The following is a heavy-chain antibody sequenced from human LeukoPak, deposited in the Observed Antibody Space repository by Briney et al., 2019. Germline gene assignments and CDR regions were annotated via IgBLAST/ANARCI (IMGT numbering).Heavy chain of an antibody. CDR1: GGSFSGYY. CDR2: INHSGST. CDR3: AGRLRAGSYYNKGTFDP. V-gene: IGHV4-34*01. Sequence: SETLSLTCAVYGGSFSGYYCSWIRQPPGKGLEWIGEINHSGSTNYNPSLKSRVTISVDTSKNQFSLKLRSVTAADTAVYYCAGRLRAGSYYNKGTFDPWGQGTLVTVSS. J-gene: IGHJ5*02. D-gene: IGHD3-10*01.